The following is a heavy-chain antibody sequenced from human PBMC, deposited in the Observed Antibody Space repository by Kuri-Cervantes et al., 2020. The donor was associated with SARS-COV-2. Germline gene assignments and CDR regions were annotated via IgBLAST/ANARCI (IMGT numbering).Heavy chain of an antibody. V-gene: IGHV3-23*01. Sequence: GESLKISCAASGFTFNTYAMSWVRQAPGEGLEWVSSITSRGGTTYYADSVKGRFTISRDNSYNTLYLQVNRLRAEDTALYYCAKDRVGVLDSWGQGTQVTVSS. CDR2: ITSRGGTT. CDR1: GFTFNTYA. J-gene: IGHJ5*01. CDR3: AKDRVGVLDS. D-gene: IGHD2-21*01.